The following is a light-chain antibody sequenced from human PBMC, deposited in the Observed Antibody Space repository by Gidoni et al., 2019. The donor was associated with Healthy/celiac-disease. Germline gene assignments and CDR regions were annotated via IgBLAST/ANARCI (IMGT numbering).Light chain of an antibody. Sequence: QSALTQPAYVSGSPVQSFTISCTGTSRDVGRYDLFSCYQQPPGKAPNLIIYEVSKWTSGVSYRSSGAKSGNTASLTISGLQAEEEADYYCCSYAAGSTFEGVFGGGTKLTVL. J-gene: IGLJ3*02. V-gene: IGLV2-23*02. CDR1: SRDVGRYDL. CDR2: EVS. CDR3: CSYAAGSTFEGV.